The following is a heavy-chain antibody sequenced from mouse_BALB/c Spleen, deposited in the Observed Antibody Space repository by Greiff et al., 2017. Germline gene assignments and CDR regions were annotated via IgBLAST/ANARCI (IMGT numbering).Heavy chain of an antibody. CDR2: ISSGGSYT. Sequence: DVKLVESGGDLVKPGGSLKLSCAASGFTFSSYGMSWVRQTPDKRLEWVATISSGGSYTCYPDSVKGRFTISRDNAKNTLYLQMSSLKSEDTAMYYCARGIYYDYDGFAYWGQGTLVTVSA. J-gene: IGHJ3*01. D-gene: IGHD2-4*01. CDR1: GFTFSSYG. V-gene: IGHV5-6*02. CDR3: ARGIYYDYDGFAY.